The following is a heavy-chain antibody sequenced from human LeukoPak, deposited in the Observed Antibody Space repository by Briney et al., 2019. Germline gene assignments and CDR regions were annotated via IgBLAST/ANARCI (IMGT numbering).Heavy chain of an antibody. J-gene: IGHJ6*03. CDR3: ARESLGHLYYYMDV. CDR1: GGTFSSYA. CDR2: ITPIFGTA. Sequence: ASVKVSCKASGGTFSSYAISWVRQAPGQGLEWMGRITPIFGTANYAQRFQGRVTITTDESTSTAYMELSSLRSEDTAVYYCARESLGHLYYYMDVWGKGTTVTVS. V-gene: IGHV1-69*05.